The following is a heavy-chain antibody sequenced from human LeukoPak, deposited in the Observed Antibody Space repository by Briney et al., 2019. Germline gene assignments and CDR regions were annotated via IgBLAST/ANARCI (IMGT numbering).Heavy chain of an antibody. J-gene: IGHJ4*02. CDR3: ARDVSSGWYDRHYFDY. CDR1: GYAFTNYA. D-gene: IGHD6-19*01. CDR2: VNAGNSHT. V-gene: IGHV1-3*01. Sequence: ASVKVSCKASGYAFTNYAIQWVRQAPGQRLEWMGWVNAGNSHTRYSPKFQGRVTIARDTSASTAYMELSSLTSEDTAIYYCARDVSSGWYDRHYFDYWGQGTLVTVSS.